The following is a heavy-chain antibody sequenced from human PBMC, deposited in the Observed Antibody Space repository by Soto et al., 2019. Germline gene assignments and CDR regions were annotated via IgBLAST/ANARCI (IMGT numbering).Heavy chain of an antibody. CDR3: AIWSNWNPLYYRGMDL. CDR1: GGAFTNYS. D-gene: IGHD1-20*01. CDR2: IIPLHNTS. V-gene: IGHV1-69*06. J-gene: IGHJ6*02. Sequence: QVQLLQSGAEVKRPGSSVKVSCKVSGGAFTNYSLNWVRHAPGQGLEWLGGIIPLHNTSNYSLKLLGRGSVTADISSNTVYMHLSGLTSDDTATHYCAIWSNWNPLYYRGMDLWGQGTTVTVSS.